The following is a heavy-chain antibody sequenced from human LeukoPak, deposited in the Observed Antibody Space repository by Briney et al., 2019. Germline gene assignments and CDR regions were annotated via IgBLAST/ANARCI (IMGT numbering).Heavy chain of an antibody. CDR1: GFTFSSYA. V-gene: IGHV4-34*01. D-gene: IGHD3-10*01. CDR2: INHSGST. Sequence: GSLRLSCAASGFTFSSYAMSWIRQPPGKGLEWIGEINHSGSTNYNPSLKSRVTISVDTSKNQFSLKLSSVTAADTAVYYCASWQAPPYGSGSPSRWGQGTLVTVSS. J-gene: IGHJ4*02. CDR3: ASWQAPPYGSGSPSR.